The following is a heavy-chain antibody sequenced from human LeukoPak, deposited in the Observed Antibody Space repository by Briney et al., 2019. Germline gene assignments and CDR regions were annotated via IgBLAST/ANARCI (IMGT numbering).Heavy chain of an antibody. Sequence: GGSLRLSCAASVFTFSSYAMSWVRQAPGKGLEWVSSISSRGSYIYYADSVKGRFAISADNAMNSLYPQMNSLRAEDTAVYYCARGYSSSWYDLYYFDYWGQGTLVTVSS. CDR1: VFTFSSYA. V-gene: IGHV3-21*01. D-gene: IGHD6-13*01. J-gene: IGHJ4*02. CDR3: ARGYSSSWYDLYYFDY. CDR2: ISSRGSYI.